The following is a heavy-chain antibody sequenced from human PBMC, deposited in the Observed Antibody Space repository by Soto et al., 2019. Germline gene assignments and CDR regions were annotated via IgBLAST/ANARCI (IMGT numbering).Heavy chain of an antibody. CDR3: ARDHYPYYDILTGYSLPLDY. Sequence: ASVKVSCKASGYTFTSYGISRVRQAPGQGLEWMGWISAYNGNTNYAQKLQGRVTMTTDTSTSTAYMELRSLRSDDTAVYYCARDHYPYYDILTGYSLPLDYWGQGTLVTVSS. V-gene: IGHV1-18*01. D-gene: IGHD3-9*01. CDR1: GYTFTSYG. J-gene: IGHJ4*02. CDR2: ISAYNGNT.